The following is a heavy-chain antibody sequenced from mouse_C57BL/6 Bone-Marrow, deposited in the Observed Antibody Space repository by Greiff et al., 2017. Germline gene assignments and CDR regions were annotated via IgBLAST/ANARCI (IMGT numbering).Heavy chain of an antibody. CDR3: ARYYGSSYWYFDV. J-gene: IGHJ1*03. V-gene: IGHV1-78*01. Sequence: VQLQQSDAELVKPGASVKISCKVSGYTFTDHTIHWMKQRPEQGLEWIGYIYPRDGSTKYNEKFKGKATLTADKSSSTAYMQLNSLTSEDSAVYCCARYYGSSYWYFDVWGTGTTVTVSS. CDR2: IYPRDGST. CDR1: GYTFTDHT. D-gene: IGHD1-1*01.